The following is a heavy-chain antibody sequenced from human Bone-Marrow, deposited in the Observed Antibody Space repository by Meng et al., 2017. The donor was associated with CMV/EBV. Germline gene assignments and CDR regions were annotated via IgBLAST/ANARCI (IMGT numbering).Heavy chain of an antibody. V-gene: IGHV3-30-3*01. J-gene: IGHJ4*02. CDR3: ARVVVQLCDY. D-gene: IGHD5-18*01. CDR1: GLTFSSYA. Sequence: GESLKISCAASGLTFSSYAMYWVRQAPGKGPEWVAVISYDGSNINYADSVKGRFTISRDNSKNTLFLQMNRLRAEDTAVYYCARVVVQLCDYWGQGTLVTVAS. CDR2: ISYDGSNI.